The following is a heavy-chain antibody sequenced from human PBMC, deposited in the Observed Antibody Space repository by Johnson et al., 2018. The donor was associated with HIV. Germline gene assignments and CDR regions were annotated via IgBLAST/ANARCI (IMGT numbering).Heavy chain of an antibody. CDR2: IRYDGGNK. Sequence: QVQLVESGGGLVQPGGSLRLSCAASGFTFNIFAMSWVRQAPGKGLEWVAFIRYDGGNKYYADSVKGRFTISRDNSKNTLYLQMNSLRAEDTAVYYCANIAVVYAFDIWGQGTMVTVSS. J-gene: IGHJ3*02. CDR3: ANIAVVYAFDI. V-gene: IGHV3-30*02. CDR1: GFTFNIFA. D-gene: IGHD6-19*01.